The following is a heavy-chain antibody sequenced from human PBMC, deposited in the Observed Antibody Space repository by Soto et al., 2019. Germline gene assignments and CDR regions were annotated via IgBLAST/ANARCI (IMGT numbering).Heavy chain of an antibody. Sequence: PGGSLRLSCAASGFTFSTYTMNWVRQAPGKGLEWVSSISSSTSHIYYADSVKGRFTISRDNAKNSLFLQMNSLRAEDTAVYYCARDRKREIVRYYNYGMDVWGQGTTVTVSS. CDR3: ARDRKREIVRYYNYGMDV. J-gene: IGHJ6*02. CDR1: GFTFSTYT. CDR2: ISSSTSHI. V-gene: IGHV3-21*01. D-gene: IGHD5-12*01.